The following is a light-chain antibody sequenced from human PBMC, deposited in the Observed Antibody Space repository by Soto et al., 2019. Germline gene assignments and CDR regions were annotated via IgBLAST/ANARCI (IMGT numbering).Light chain of an antibody. V-gene: IGKV1-5*01. J-gene: IGKJ1*01. CDR3: QQYHSYRT. Sequence: DFQMTQSPSTLSASVGDRVTSTCRASQNIRSGLAWFQQKPGKAPKLLIYDASSWESGVPQRFSGSGSGTEFTLNLSSLQTDDFSPSYGQQYHSYRTLGQGTKVE. CDR1: QNIRSG. CDR2: DAS.